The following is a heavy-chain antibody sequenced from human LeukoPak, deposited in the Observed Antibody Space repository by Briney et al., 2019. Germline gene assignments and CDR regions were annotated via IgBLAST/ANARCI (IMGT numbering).Heavy chain of an antibody. Sequence: GGSLRLSCAASGFTLSSYAMSWVRQAPGKGLEWVSAISDSGNTYHADSVKGRFTISRDNAKNSLYLQMNSLRAEDTAVYYCARDEYYYDSSGYYFPGGLHYWGQGTLVTVSS. CDR3: ARDEYYYDSSGYYFPGGLHY. J-gene: IGHJ4*02. V-gene: IGHV3-23*01. D-gene: IGHD3-22*01. CDR1: GFTLSSYA. CDR2: ISDSGNT.